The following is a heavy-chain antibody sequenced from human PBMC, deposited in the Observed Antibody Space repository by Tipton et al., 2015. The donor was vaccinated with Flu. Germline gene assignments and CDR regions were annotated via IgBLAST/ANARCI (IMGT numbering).Heavy chain of an antibody. V-gene: IGHV4-59*01. CDR1: GGSISSYY. D-gene: IGHD2-2*01. J-gene: IGHJ6*03. CDR2: IYYSGST. Sequence: TLSLTCTVSGGSISSYYWSWIRQPPGKGLEWIGYIYYSGSTNYNPSLKSRVTISVDTSKNQFSLKLSSVTAADTAVYYCARVIGGSSVVPDPRDYYMDVWGKGTTVTVSS. CDR3: ARVIGGSSVVPDPRDYYMDV.